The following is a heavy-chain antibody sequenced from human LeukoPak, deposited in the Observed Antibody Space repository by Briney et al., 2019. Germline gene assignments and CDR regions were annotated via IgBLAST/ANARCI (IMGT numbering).Heavy chain of an antibody. J-gene: IGHJ6*03. CDR3: ATGAQYGLWGVPYFYYMHV. CDR2: VNPRNGDT. V-gene: IGHV1-2*02. CDR1: GYTFTGYY. Sequence: VASVKVSCKASGYTFTGYYMHWVRQAPGHGFEWMGWVNPRNGDTHYAQKFQGRVTIIGDTSISTAYMELSGLTSDDTAVYYCATGAQYGLWGVPYFYYMHVWGKGTTVTVSS. D-gene: IGHD3-10*01.